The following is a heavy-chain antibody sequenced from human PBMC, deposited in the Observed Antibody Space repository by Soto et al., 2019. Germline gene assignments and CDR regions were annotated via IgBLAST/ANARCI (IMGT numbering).Heavy chain of an antibody. CDR3: ARGLSVTLFDN. J-gene: IGHJ4*02. CDR2: IYYSGGT. V-gene: IGHV4-31*03. CDR1: GGSISTGGYY. D-gene: IGHD4-17*01. Sequence: QVQLQESGPGLVKPSQTLSLTCTVSGGSISTGGYYWTWIRQHPGKGLEWIGYIYYSGGTYYNPSLKSRVTISVDTSKNQFSLKLSSLTAADTAVYFWARGLSVTLFDNWGQGTLVTVSS.